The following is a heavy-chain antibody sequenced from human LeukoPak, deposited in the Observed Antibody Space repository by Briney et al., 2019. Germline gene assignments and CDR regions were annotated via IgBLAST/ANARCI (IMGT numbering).Heavy chain of an antibody. J-gene: IGHJ5*02. D-gene: IGHD4-17*01. CDR3: ARYYGDYGNNWFDP. V-gene: IGHV3-7*01. CDR2: IKQDGSEK. Sequence: PGGSQRLSCAASGFTFSSYWMSWVRQAPGKGLEWVANIKQDGSEKYYVDSVKGRFTISRDNAKNSLYLQMNSLRAEDTAVYYCARYYGDYGNNWFDPWGQGTLVTVSS. CDR1: GFTFSSYW.